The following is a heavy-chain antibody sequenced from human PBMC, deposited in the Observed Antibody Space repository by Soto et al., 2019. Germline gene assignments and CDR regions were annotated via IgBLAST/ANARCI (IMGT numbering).Heavy chain of an antibody. CDR1: GFTFSTYA. J-gene: IGHJ4*02. V-gene: IGHV3-23*01. CDR3: AKSTWIQLWPAY. CDR2: ISGNGNSA. Sequence: LRLSCAASGFTFSTYAMIWVRQAPGRGLEWVSSISGNGNSAHYADSVNGRFTVSRDNSKNTMYLQMNSLRAEDTALYYCAKSTWIQLWPAYWGQGTLVTVSS. D-gene: IGHD5-18*01.